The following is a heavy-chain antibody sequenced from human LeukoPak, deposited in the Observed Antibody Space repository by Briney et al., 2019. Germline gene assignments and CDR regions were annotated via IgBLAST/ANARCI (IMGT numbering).Heavy chain of an antibody. Sequence: GGSLRLSCAASGFIFSKAWMAWVRQAPGKGLEWVGLIKAEAEDGTTDYAAPVKGRFTISRDDAKSTLYLQMNSLKAEDTAVYYCARDGEHCSSTSCYGYGYYGMDVWGQGTTVTVSS. CDR2: IKAEAEDGTT. D-gene: IGHD2-2*01. CDR1: GFIFSKAW. CDR3: ARDGEHCSSTSCYGYGYYGMDV. V-gene: IGHV3-15*01. J-gene: IGHJ6*02.